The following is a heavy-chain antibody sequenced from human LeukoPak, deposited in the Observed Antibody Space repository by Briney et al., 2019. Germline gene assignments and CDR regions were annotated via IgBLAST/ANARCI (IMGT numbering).Heavy chain of an antibody. CDR1: GGSISSSSYY. Sequence: PSETLSLTCTVSGGSISSSSYYWGWIRQPPGKGLEWIGSIYYSGSTYYNPSLKSRVTISVDTSKNQFSLKLSSVTAADTAVYYCARHRGNYYGSGSYTRAIYYFDYWGQGTLVTVSS. D-gene: IGHD3-10*01. V-gene: IGHV4-39*01. CDR3: ARHRGNYYGSGSYTRAIYYFDY. CDR2: IYYSGST. J-gene: IGHJ4*02.